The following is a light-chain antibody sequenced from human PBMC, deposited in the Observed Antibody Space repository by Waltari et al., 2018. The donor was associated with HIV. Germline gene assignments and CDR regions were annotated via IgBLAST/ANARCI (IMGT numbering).Light chain of an antibody. J-gene: IGLJ1*01. Sequence: QSVLTPPPSVSGDPGQTVTITCPGSSANIGAGYDDQWFQQLPGTAPKLLIYGNTNRPSGVPDRFSGSKSGTSASLAITGLQAEDEADYYCQSYDSGLTAYVFGTGTKVTVL. CDR2: GNT. CDR1: SANIGAGYD. V-gene: IGLV1-40*01. CDR3: QSYDSGLTAYV.